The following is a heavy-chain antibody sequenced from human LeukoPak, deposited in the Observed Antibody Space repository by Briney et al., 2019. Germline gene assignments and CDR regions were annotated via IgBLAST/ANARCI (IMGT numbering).Heavy chain of an antibody. Sequence: SETLSLTCTVSGGSISSYYWSWIRQPAGKGLEWIGRIYTSGSTNYNPSLKSRVTMSVDTSKNQFSLKLSSVTAADTAVYYCARDGVRFLGYYFDYWGQGPLVTVSS. D-gene: IGHD3-3*01. CDR2: IYTSGST. CDR3: ARDGVRFLGYYFDY. J-gene: IGHJ4*02. CDR1: GGSISSYY. V-gene: IGHV4-4*07.